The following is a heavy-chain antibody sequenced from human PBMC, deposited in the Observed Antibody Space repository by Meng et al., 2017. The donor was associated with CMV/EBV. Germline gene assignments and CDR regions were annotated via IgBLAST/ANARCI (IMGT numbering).Heavy chain of an antibody. D-gene: IGHD3-3*01. CDR1: GFTFRSYS. J-gene: IGHJ6*02. CDR2: ISSSSSYT. Sequence: GESLKISRAASGFTFRSYSMNWVRQAPGKGLEWVSSISSSSSYTYYADSVKGRFTISRDNAKNLLYLQMNSLSAEDTAVYYCARDRTIFGVRNYYYYGMDVWGQGTTVTVSS. CDR3: ARDRTIFGVRNYYYYGMDV. V-gene: IGHV3-21*01.